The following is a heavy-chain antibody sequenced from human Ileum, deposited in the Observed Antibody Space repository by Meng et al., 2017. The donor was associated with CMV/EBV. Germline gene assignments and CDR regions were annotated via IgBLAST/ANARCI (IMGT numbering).Heavy chain of an antibody. J-gene: IGHJ4*02. Sequence: GGSLRLSCAASGFTFSSYAMNWVRQAPGKGLEWVSGISVSGGSTYYADSVKGRFSMSRDNSKKTVYLQMNSLRAEDTALYSCAKGIYNYDSSGYRLFDYWGQGTLVTVSS. V-gene: IGHV3-23*01. CDR2: ISVSGGST. CDR1: GFTFSSYA. D-gene: IGHD3-22*01. CDR3: AKGIYNYDSSGYRLFDY.